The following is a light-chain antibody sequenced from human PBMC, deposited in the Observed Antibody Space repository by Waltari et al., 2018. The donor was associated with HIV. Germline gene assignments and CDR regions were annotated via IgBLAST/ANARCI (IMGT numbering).Light chain of an antibody. CDR2: GNS. Sequence: QSVLTPPPSVSGAPGQRVPISCTGSSPNIGAGYDVHWSQQLPGTAPKLLIYGNSNRPSGVPDRFSGSKSGTSASLAITGLQAEDEADYYCQSYDSSLSGYAVFGGGTQLTVL. J-gene: IGLJ7*01. CDR3: QSYDSSLSGYAV. V-gene: IGLV1-40*01. CDR1: SPNIGAGYD.